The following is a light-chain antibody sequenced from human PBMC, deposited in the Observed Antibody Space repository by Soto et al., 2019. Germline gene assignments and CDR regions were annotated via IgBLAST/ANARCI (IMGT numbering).Light chain of an antibody. CDR3: SSYTSSNTYV. V-gene: IGLV2-14*01. CDR1: SSDFGGDNS. CDR2: EVS. Sequence: QSVLAQPASVSGSPGQSIAISCTGTSSDFGGDNSVSWYQQYPAKAPKLIIYEVSNRPSGVSDRFSGSQSGNTASLTISGLQAEDEADYYCSSYTSSNTYVYGSGTKVTVL. J-gene: IGLJ1*01.